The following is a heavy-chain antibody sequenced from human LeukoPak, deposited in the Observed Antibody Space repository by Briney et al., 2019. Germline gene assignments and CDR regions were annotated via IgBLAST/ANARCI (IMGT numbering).Heavy chain of an antibody. J-gene: IGHJ5*02. CDR2: IYYSGTT. V-gene: IGHV4-39*01. D-gene: IGHD3-10*01. CDR3: AAYYYGSGSSPGFFDP. Sequence: SETLSLTCTVSGGSISSSSYYWGWIRQPPGKGLEWIGSIYYSGTTYYNPSLRSRVTISVDTSKGQFSLKLTSVTAADTAVYYCAAYYYGSGSSPGFFDPWGQGTLVTVSS. CDR1: GGSISSSSYY.